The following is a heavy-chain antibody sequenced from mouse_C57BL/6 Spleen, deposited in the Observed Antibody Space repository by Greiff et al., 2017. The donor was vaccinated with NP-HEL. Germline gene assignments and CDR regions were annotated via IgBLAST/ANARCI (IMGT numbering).Heavy chain of an antibody. CDR3: ARKDSNYPDYYAMDY. V-gene: IGHV1-69*01. D-gene: IGHD2-5*01. CDR1: GYTFTSYW. J-gene: IGHJ4*01. Sequence: QVQLKQPGAELVMPGASVKLSCKASGYTFTSYWMHWVKQRPGQGLEWIGEIDPSDSYTNYNQKFKGKSTLTVDKSSSTAYMQLSSLTSEDSAVYYCARKDSNYPDYYAMDYWGQGTSVTVSS. CDR2: IDPSDSYT.